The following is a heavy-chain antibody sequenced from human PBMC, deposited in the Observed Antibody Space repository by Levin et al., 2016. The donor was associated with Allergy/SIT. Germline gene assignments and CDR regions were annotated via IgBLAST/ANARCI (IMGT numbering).Heavy chain of an antibody. D-gene: IGHD7-27*01. V-gene: IGHV5-10-1*01. CDR3: ARQQAPWGAFDI. CDR2: IDPSDSYT. J-gene: IGHJ3*02. Sequence: VRQMPGKGLEWMGRIDPSDSYTNYSPSFQGHVTISADKSISTAYLQWSSLKASDTAMYYCARQQAPWGAFDIWGQGTMVTVSS.